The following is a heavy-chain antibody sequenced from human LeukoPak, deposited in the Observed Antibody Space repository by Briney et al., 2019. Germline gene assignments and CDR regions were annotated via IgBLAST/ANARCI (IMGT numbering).Heavy chain of an antibody. Sequence: PGTPLRLSCVASGLTFRNYGFHWVRQAPGKGLGWVANIYSGSGTTKSYAESVKDRFTITRDVSRDTLYLQMNSLRAEDTAVYYFVVILVPGGVWHFDLWGRGTLVTVSS. CDR1: GLTFRNYG. CDR3: VVILVPGGVWHFDL. V-gene: IGHV3-33*03. CDR2: IYSGSGTTK. D-gene: IGHD2-2*01. J-gene: IGHJ2*01.